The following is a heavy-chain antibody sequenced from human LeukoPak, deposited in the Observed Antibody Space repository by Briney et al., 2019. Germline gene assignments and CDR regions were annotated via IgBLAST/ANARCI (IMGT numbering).Heavy chain of an antibody. Sequence: PSENLSLTCSVSGGSISNFYWSWIRQSPGKGLEWIGYVFYSGTTNSNPSLKSRVTISVDTSKNQFFLQLRSVTAADTAVYYCAREDPQTRVPEGMDVWGQGTTVIVSS. CDR3: AREDPQTRVPEGMDV. D-gene: IGHD4/OR15-4a*01. CDR2: VFYSGTT. CDR1: GGSISNFY. J-gene: IGHJ6*02. V-gene: IGHV4-59*01.